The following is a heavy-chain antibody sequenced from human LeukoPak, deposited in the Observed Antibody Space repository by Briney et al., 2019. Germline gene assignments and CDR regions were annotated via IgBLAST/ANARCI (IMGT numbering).Heavy chain of an antibody. Sequence: SETLSLTCTVSGGSLSSYYWSWIRQPPGKGLEWMGYIYYSGSTNYNPYPKSRVTISVDTSKNQFYLQLNSVTPEDTAVYYCARDPRSADYYDSSGPNDAFDIWGQGTMVTVSS. J-gene: IGHJ3*02. CDR2: IYYSGST. CDR1: GGSLSSYY. D-gene: IGHD3-22*01. CDR3: ARDPRSADYYDSSGPNDAFDI. V-gene: IGHV4-59*12.